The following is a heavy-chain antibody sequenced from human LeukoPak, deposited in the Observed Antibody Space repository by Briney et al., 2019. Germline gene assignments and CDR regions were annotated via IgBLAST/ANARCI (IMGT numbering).Heavy chain of an antibody. D-gene: IGHD3-16*02. CDR1: GFTINSNY. J-gene: IGHJ4*02. Sequence: PGGSLRLSCAASGFTINSNYMSWVRQAPGKGLEWVSVIYSGGSTYYADSVKGRFTISRDNSKNTLYLQMNSLRAEDTAVYYCAKDHDYVWGSYHDHYYFDYWGQGTLVTVSS. CDR2: IYSGGST. V-gene: IGHV3-66*02. CDR3: AKDHDYVWGSYHDHYYFDY.